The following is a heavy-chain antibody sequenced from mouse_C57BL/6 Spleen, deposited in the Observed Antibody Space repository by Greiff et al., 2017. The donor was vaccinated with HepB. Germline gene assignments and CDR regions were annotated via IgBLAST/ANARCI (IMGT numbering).Heavy chain of an antibody. CDR1: GFTFSSYA. Sequence: EVKLVESGGGLVKPGGSLKLSCAASGFTFSSYAMSWVRQTPEKRLEWVATISDGGSYTYYPDNVKGRFTISRDNAKNNLYLQMSHLKSEDTAMYYCARGLTTVVARFAYWGQGTLVTVSA. CDR3: ARGLTTVVARFAY. D-gene: IGHD1-1*01. V-gene: IGHV5-4*03. J-gene: IGHJ3*01. CDR2: ISDGGSYT.